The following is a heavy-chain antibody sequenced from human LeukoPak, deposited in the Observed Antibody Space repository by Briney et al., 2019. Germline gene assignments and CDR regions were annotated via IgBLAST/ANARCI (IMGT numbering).Heavy chain of an antibody. V-gene: IGHV1-18*01. J-gene: IGHJ4*02. CDR3: ARDIAAAGRDY. D-gene: IGHD6-13*01. Sequence: ASVKVSCKTSGYTFTSYGITWVRQAPGQGLEWMGWISAYNGNTYYAQKLQDRVTMTRNTSISTAYMELSSLRSEDTAVYYCARDIAAAGRDYWGQGTLVTVSS. CDR2: ISAYNGNT. CDR1: GYTFTSYG.